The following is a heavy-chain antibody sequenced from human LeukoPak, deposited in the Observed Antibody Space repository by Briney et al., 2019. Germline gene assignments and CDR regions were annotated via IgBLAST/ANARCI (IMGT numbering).Heavy chain of an antibody. Sequence: ASVKVSCKASGYTFTSYDINWVRQATGQGLEWMGWMNPNSGNTGYAQKFQGRVTMTRNTSISTAYMELSSLRSEDTAVYYCARLGSMTTVAWFDPWGQGTLVTVSS. D-gene: IGHD4-23*01. CDR2: MNPNSGNT. V-gene: IGHV1-8*01. CDR1: GYTFTSYD. CDR3: ARLGSMTTVAWFDP. J-gene: IGHJ5*02.